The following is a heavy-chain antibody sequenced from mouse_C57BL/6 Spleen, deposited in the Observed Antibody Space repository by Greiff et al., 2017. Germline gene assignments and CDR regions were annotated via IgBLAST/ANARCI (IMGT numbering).Heavy chain of an antibody. D-gene: IGHD2-4*01. CDR3: ARAYDYGNYAMDY. J-gene: IGHJ4*01. CDR1: GYSITSGYY. Sequence: EVQLQESGPGLVKPSQSLSLTCSVTGYSITSGYYWNWIRQFPGNKLEWMGYISYDGSNNYNPSLKNRISITRDTSKNQFFLKLNSATTDDTATYYCARAYDYGNYAMDYWGQGTSVTVSS. V-gene: IGHV3-6*01. CDR2: ISYDGSN.